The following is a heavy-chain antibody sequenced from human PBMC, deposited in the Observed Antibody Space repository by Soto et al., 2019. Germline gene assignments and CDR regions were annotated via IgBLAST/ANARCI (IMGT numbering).Heavy chain of an antibody. CDR3: ARDREAVAGTHYYYYGMDV. J-gene: IGHJ6*02. CDR1: GDSVFSNSAA. D-gene: IGHD6-19*01. Sequence: SQTLSLTCGISGDSVFSNSAAWNWIRQSTSRGLEWLGRTYYRSKWYNDYAVSVKSRITINPDTSKNQFSLQLNSVTPEDTAVYYCARDREAVAGTHYYYYGMDVWGQGTTVTVSS. V-gene: IGHV6-1*01. CDR2: TYYRSKWYN.